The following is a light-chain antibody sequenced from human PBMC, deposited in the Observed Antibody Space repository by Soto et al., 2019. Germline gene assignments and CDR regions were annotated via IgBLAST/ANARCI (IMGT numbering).Light chain of an antibody. CDR1: QSVTTSY. J-gene: IGKJ1*01. CDR2: GAS. Sequence: EIVLTLSPATLSLYPGERATLSCRASQSVTTSYLAWFQQKLGQAPRLLIYGASSRATGIPDRFSASGSGTDFTLTMSRLEPEDFGVYYGKQYKTFGQGTKVDIK. V-gene: IGKV3-20*01. CDR3: KQYKT.